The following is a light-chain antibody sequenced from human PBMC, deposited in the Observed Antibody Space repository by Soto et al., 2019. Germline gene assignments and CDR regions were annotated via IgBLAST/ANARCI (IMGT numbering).Light chain of an antibody. CDR3: QQRSNWPRT. V-gene: IGKV1-5*01. CDR1: QNIRNL. CDR2: DAS. Sequence: DIQMSQSPSTLSASVGDSVTITCRASQNIRNLLAWYQQKPGKAPNPLIYDASSLKSGVPSRFSGSGSGTEFTLTISSLEPEDFAVYYCQQRSNWPRTFGPGTKVDIK. J-gene: IGKJ3*01.